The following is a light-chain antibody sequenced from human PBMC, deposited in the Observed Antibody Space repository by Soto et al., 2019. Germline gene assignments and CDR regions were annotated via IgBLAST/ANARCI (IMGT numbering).Light chain of an antibody. CDR3: QQSDGWPRT. V-gene: IGKV3-15*01. CDR1: QSISIN. CDR2: HAS. J-gene: IGKJ1*01. Sequence: EIVMTQSPATLSVSLGERVTLSCRASQSISINLAWYQQKPGQAPKLLIFHASTRAAGFPDRFSGSGSGTEFTLTINSLQSDDVAVYYCQQSDGWPRTFGQGTKVEIK.